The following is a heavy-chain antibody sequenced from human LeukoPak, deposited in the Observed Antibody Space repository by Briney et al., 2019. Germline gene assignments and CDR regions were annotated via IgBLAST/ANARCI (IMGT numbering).Heavy chain of an antibody. CDR1: GFTFSSYA. CDR3: ARDYDRLTRKIGRDSLYYYYYYMDV. CDR2: ISGSGGST. D-gene: IGHD3-16*01. V-gene: IGHV3-23*01. Sequence: PGGSLRLSCAASGFTFSSYAMSWVRQAPGKGLEWVSAISGSGGSTYYADSVKGRFTISRDNSKNTLYLQMNSLRAEDTAVYYCARDYDRLTRKIGRDSLYYYYYYMDVWGKGTTVTVSS. J-gene: IGHJ6*03.